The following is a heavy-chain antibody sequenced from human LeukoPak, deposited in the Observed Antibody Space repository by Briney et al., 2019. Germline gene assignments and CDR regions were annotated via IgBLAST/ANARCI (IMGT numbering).Heavy chain of an antibody. D-gene: IGHD3/OR15-3a*01. CDR1: GGTFSSYA. J-gene: IGHJ4*02. CDR2: IIPIFGTA. Sequence: SVKVSCKASGGTFSSYAISWVRQAPGQGLEWMGGIIPIFGTANYAQKFQGRVTITADESTSTAYMELSSLRSEDTAVYYCARVSDGLSPFDYWGQGTLVTVSS. CDR3: ARVSDGLSPFDY. V-gene: IGHV1-69*13.